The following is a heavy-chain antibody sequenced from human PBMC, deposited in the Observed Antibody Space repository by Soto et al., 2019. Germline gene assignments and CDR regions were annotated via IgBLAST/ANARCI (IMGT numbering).Heavy chain of an antibody. CDR1: GFTFSSYV. J-gene: IGHJ5*02. V-gene: IGHV3-30*18. Sequence: GGSLRLSCAASGFTFSSYVMHWARQAPGKGLEWVAVISYDGSNKYYADSVKGRFTISRDNSKNTLYLQMNSLRAEDTAVYYCAKDSRGDSSGYYRSWGQGTLVTVSS. CDR2: ISYDGSNK. CDR3: AKDSRGDSSGYYRS. D-gene: IGHD3-22*01.